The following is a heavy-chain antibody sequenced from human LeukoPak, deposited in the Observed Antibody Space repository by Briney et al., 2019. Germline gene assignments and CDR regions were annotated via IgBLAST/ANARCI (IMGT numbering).Heavy chain of an antibody. J-gene: IGHJ4*02. CDR3: AKGGSSGSSSDN. V-gene: IGHV3-23*01. CDR1: GFTFSTYA. D-gene: IGHD3-22*01. CDR2: IRGSGVST. Sequence: GGSLRLSCAASGFTFSTYAMSWVRQAPGKGLEWVSGIRGSGVSTYYADSVKGRFTISRDNSKNTLYLQMNNLRAENTAVYYCAKGGSSGSSSDNWGQGTLVTVSS.